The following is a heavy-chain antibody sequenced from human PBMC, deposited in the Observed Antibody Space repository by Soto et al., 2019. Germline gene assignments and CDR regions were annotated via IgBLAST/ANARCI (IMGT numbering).Heavy chain of an antibody. CDR2: IYYSGST. Sequence: SETLSLTCTVSGGSVSSGSYYWSWIRQPPGKGLEWVGYIYYSGSTNYNPSLKSRVTISVDTSKNQFSLKLSSVTAADTAVYYCARDDLNLYYGMDVWGQGTTVTVSS. CDR3: ARDDLNLYYGMDV. V-gene: IGHV4-61*01. CDR1: GGSVSSGSYY. J-gene: IGHJ6*02. D-gene: IGHD2-21*02.